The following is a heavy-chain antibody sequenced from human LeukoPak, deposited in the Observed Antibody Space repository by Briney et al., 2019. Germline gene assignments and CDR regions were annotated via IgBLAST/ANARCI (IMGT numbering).Heavy chain of an antibody. J-gene: IGHJ4*02. CDR3: ARGLRGGY. V-gene: IGHV4-34*01. Sequence: SETLSLTCTVSGGSISSYYWSWIRQPPGKGLEWIGEINPSGGTNYNPSLKSRITISVDTSKNQFSLKLSSVTAADTAVYYCARGLRGGYWGQGTLVTVSS. D-gene: IGHD5-12*01. CDR1: GGSISSYY. CDR2: INPSGGT.